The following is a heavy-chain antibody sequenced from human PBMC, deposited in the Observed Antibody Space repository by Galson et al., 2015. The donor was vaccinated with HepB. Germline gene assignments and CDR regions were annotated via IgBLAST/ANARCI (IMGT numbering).Heavy chain of an antibody. Sequence: SVKVSCKASGYTFTSYYMHWVRQAPGQGLEWMGIINPSGGSTSYAQKFQGRVTMTRDTSTSTVYMELSSLRSEDTAVYYCARDVSVTTPPSRWFDPWGQGTLVTVSS. D-gene: IGHD4-11*01. V-gene: IGHV1-46*01. CDR1: GYTFTSYY. J-gene: IGHJ5*02. CDR2: INPSGGST. CDR3: ARDVSVTTPPSRWFDP.